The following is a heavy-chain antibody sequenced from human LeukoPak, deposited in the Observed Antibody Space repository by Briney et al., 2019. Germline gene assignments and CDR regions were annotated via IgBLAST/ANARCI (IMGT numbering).Heavy chain of an antibody. D-gene: IGHD3-22*01. CDR3: ARDRGYYDSSGYQLGFDP. J-gene: IGHJ5*02. CDR2: ISSSSSYI. V-gene: IGHV3-21*01. CDR1: GFTFSSYS. Sequence: GGSLRLSCAASGFTFSSYSMNWVRQAPGKGLEWVSSISSSSSYIYYADSVKGRFTNSRDNAKNSLYLQMNSLRAEDTAVYYCARDRGYYDSSGYQLGFDPWGQGTLVTVSS.